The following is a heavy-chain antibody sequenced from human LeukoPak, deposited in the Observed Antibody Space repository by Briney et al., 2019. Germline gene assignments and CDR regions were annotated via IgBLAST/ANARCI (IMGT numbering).Heavy chain of an antibody. D-gene: IGHD2-2*01. CDR3: IRHDCSSTSCTGPFDY. CDR2: IRSKANSYAT. Sequence: GGSLRLSCAASGFTFSGSAMHWVRQASGKGLEWVGRIRSKANSYATAYAASVKGRFTISRDDSKNTAYLQMNSLKTEDTAVYYCIRHDCSSTSCTGPFDYWGQGTLVTVSS. J-gene: IGHJ4*02. CDR1: GFTFSGSA. V-gene: IGHV3-73*01.